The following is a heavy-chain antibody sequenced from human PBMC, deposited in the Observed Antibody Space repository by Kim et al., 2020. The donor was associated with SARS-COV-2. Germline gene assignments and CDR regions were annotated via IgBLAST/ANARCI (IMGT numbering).Heavy chain of an antibody. CDR3: ASRYGGDY. Sequence: FGTANYAQKFQGRVTITADESTSTADMELSSLRSEDTAVYYCASRYGGDYWGQGTLVTVSS. CDR2: FGTA. V-gene: IGHV1-69*01. D-gene: IGHD4-17*01. J-gene: IGHJ4*02.